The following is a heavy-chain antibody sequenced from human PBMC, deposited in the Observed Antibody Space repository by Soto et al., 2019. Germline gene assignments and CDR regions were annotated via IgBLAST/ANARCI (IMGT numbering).Heavy chain of an antibody. J-gene: IGHJ4*01. CDR1: GFNFNIYA. V-gene: IGHV3-30*04. CDR3: ASGAAFYYDTSRY. CDR2: LSPNGKNQ. D-gene: IGHD3-22*01. Sequence: GGSLRVSCAAPGFNFNIYALHWLRQAPGKGLEWVAVLSPNGKNQYYADSVKGRFTISSDTSKSTLYLQMTSLRPEDTAVYYCASGAAFYYDTSRYWGHGTLVTVSS.